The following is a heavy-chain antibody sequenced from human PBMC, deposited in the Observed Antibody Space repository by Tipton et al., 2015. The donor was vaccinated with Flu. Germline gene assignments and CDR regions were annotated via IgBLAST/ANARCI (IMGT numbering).Heavy chain of an antibody. V-gene: IGHV4-61*02. CDR3: ARGPYGDSQYFDY. CDR2: IYTSGST. D-gene: IGHD4-17*01. CDR1: GGSISSGGNY. J-gene: IGHJ4*02. Sequence: TLSLTCTVSGGSISSGGNYWSWIRQPAGKGLEWIGRIYTSGSTNYNPSLKSRVTISVDTSKNQFSLKQSSVTAADTAVYYCARGPYGDSQYFDYWGQGNLVTVSS.